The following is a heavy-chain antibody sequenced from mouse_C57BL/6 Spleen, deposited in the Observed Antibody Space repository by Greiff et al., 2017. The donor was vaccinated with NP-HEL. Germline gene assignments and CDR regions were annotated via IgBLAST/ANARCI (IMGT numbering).Heavy chain of an antibody. J-gene: IGHJ2*01. CDR2: INPSTGGT. D-gene: IGHD2-4*01. CDR1: GYSFTGYY. V-gene: IGHV1-42*01. CDR3: AREGYYDYDGPF. Sequence: VQLQQSGPELVKPGASVKISCKASGYSFTGYYMNWVKQSPEKSLEWIGEINPSTGGTTYNQKFKAKATLTVDKSSSTAYMQLKSLTSEDSAVYYCAREGYYDYDGPFWGQGTTLTVSS.